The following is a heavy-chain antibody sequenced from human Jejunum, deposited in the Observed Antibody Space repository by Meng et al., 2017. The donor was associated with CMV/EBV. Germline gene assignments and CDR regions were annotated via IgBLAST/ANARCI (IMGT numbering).Heavy chain of an antibody. CDR1: RSYV. D-gene: IGHD2-15*01. V-gene: IGHV1-69*01. CDR2: IIPMFATA. Sequence: RSYVISWVRQAPGQGPEWMGAIIPMFATAKYSQKFQGRVTLTADESTSIAYMELSSLGVEDTAVYYCARDIRGSGLIDLYYGMDVWGQGTTVTVSS. J-gene: IGHJ6*02. CDR3: ARDIRGSGLIDLYYGMDV.